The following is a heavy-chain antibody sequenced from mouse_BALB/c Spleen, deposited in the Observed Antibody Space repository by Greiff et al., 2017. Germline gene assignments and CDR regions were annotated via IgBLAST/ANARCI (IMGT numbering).Heavy chain of an antibody. CDR2: ISYSGST. J-gene: IGHJ2*01. CDR1: GYSITSCY. V-gene: IGHV3-8*02. CDR3: ERNDY. Sequence: DVHLVESGPSLVKPSQTLSLTCSVTGYSITSCYWNWVRKFPGNKLEYMGYISYSGSTYYNPSLKSRISITRDTSKNQYDMQLNSVTTEDTATYYCERNDYWGQGTTVTVSS.